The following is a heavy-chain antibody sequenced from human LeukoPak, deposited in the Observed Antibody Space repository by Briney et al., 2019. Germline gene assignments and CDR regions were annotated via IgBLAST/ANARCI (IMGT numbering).Heavy chain of an antibody. V-gene: IGHV5-51*01. CDR3: VRHNNYALDY. J-gene: IGHJ4*02. Sequence: GESLQISCEGSGYSFTSYWIGWARQMPGKGLEWMAIIFPGNSDTIYSPSFQGQVTISADKSINTAYLQWRGLKDSDTAMYYCVRHNNYALDYWGQGTLVTVSS. CDR1: GYSFTSYW. CDR2: IFPGNSDT. D-gene: IGHD5-18*01.